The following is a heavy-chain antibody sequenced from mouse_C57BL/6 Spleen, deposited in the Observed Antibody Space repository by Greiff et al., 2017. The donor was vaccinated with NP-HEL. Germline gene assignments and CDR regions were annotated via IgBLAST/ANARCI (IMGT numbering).Heavy chain of an antibody. CDR1: GYTFTSYW. Sequence: QVQLQQPGAELVRPGTSVKLSCKASGYTFTSYWMHWVKQRPGQGLEWIGVIDPSDSYTNYNQKFKGKATLTVDTSSSTAYMQLSSLTSEDSAVYYCAPDGYYGFAYWAQGTLVTVSA. CDR3: APDGYYGFAY. J-gene: IGHJ3*01. V-gene: IGHV1-59*01. D-gene: IGHD2-3*01. CDR2: IDPSDSYT.